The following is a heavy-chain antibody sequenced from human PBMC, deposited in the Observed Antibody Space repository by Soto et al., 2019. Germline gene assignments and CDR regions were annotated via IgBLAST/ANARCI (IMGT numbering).Heavy chain of an antibody. J-gene: IGHJ5*02. CDR1: GYTFTNYD. D-gene: IGHD3-3*01. CDR3: AGGRSTMFGVLIARWFDP. Sequence: ASVKVSCKASGYTFTNYDVNWVRQATGQGLEWMGWMNPNRGMSGSAQKFQGRVTMTRNTSISTAYMELSSLRSEDTAVDYCAGGRSTMFGVLIARWFDPWGQGTLVTVSS. CDR2: MNPNRGMS. V-gene: IGHV1-8*01.